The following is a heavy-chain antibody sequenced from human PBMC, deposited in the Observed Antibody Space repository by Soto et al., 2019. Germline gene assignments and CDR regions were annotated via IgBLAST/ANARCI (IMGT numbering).Heavy chain of an antibody. CDR1: GFTFSSYS. J-gene: IGHJ4*02. CDR3: ARTQSEHITIFGVVIPGPFDY. D-gene: IGHD3-3*01. CDR2: ISSSSSTI. V-gene: IGHV3-48*02. Sequence: GGSLRLSCAASGFTFSSYSMNWVRQAPGKGLEWVSYISSSSSTIYYVDSVKGRFTISRDNAKNSLYLQMNSLRDEDTAVYYCARTQSEHITIFGVVIPGPFDYWGQGTLVTVSS.